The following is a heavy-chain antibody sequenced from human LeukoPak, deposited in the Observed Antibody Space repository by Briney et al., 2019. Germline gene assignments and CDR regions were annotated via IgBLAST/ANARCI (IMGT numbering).Heavy chain of an antibody. V-gene: IGHV3-48*03. CDR1: GFTFSSYE. J-gene: IGHJ4*02. CDR3: ARDRAFCGGDCYSGYFDS. Sequence: GGSLRLSCVASGFTFSSYEMNWVRLAPGKGLEWISYISDNDITIYYADSVKGRFTISRDNAKNSLYLQMNSLRVEDTAVYYCARDRAFCGGDCYSGYFDSWGPGTLVTVSS. D-gene: IGHD2-21*02. CDR2: ISDNDITI.